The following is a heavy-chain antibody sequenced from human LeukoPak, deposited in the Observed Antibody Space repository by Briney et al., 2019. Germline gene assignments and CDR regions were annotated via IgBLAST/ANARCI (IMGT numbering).Heavy chain of an antibody. Sequence: SETLSLTCTVSAASISSSSYYWGWIRQPPGKGLEWIGRIYYSGSTYYNPSLESRVTISVDTSKNQFSLKLSSVTAADTAVYYCASHSGAGDYDFWSGYYRGEDWFDPWGQGTLVTVSS. J-gene: IGHJ5*02. CDR2: IYYSGST. D-gene: IGHD3-3*01. CDR3: ASHSGAGDYDFWSGYYRGEDWFDP. CDR1: AASISSSSYY. V-gene: IGHV4-39*01.